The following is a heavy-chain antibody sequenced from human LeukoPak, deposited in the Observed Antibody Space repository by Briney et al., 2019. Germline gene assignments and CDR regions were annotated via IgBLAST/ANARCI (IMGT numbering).Heavy chain of an antibody. CDR1: GGSISSGGYY. D-gene: IGHD6-19*01. J-gene: IGHJ3*02. Sequence: SETPSLTCTVSGGSISSGGYYWSWIRQPPGKGLEWIGYIYHSGSTYYNPSLKSRVTISVDTSKNQFSLKLSSVTAADTAVYYCARVLLPIAWYSSGWYDAFDIWGQGTMVTVSS. V-gene: IGHV4-30-2*01. CDR2: IYHSGST. CDR3: ARVLLPIAWYSSGWYDAFDI.